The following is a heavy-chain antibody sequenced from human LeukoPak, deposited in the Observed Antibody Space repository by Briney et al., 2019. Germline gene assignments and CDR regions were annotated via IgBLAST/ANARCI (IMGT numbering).Heavy chain of an antibody. CDR3: AKAGFDWLSLWYYFDY. V-gene: IGHV3-23*01. CDR1: RFTFSSYA. CDR2: ISGSGGST. J-gene: IGHJ4*02. Sequence: GGSLRLSCAASRFTFSSYAMSWVRQAPGKGLEWVSAISGSGGSTYYADSVKGRFTISRDNSKNTLYLQMNSLRAEDTAVYYCAKAGFDWLSLWYYFDYWGQGTLVTVSS. D-gene: IGHD3-9*01.